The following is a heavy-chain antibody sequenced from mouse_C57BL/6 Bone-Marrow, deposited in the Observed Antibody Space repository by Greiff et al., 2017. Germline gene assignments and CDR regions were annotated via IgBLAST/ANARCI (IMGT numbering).Heavy chain of an antibody. CDR1: GYAFSSYW. CDR3: ARWGNYDFDY. V-gene: IGHV1-80*01. D-gene: IGHD2-1*01. Sequence: VQLQQSGAELVKPGASVKISCKASGYAFSSYWMNWVKQRPGKGLEWIGQIYPGDGDPNYNGKFKGKATLTADKSSSTAYMQLSSLTSEDAAVYFCARWGNYDFDYWGQGTTLTVSS. CDR2: IYPGDGDP. J-gene: IGHJ2*01.